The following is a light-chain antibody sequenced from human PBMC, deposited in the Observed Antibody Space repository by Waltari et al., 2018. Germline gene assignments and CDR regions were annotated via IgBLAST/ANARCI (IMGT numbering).Light chain of an antibody. J-gene: IGKJ1*01. CDR2: SAS. V-gene: IGKV3-11*01. CDR1: QSVTNY. CDR3: QQRSNWPRT. Sequence: EIVLTQSPDTLSLSPGERATLSCRASQSVTNYLAWYQQKPGQAPRVLIYSASNRATDVPARFSGSGSGTDFTLTISSLEPEDFAVDYCQQRSNWPRTFGQGTKVEVK.